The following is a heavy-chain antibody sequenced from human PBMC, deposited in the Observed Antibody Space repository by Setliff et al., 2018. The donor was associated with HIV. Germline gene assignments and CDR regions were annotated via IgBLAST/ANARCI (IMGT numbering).Heavy chain of an antibody. CDR2: IFYSGIT. Sequence: SETLSLTCTVSGGSFTSRSYYWGWIRQPPGKGLEWIGSIFYSGITYYNPSLKSRVTISVDTSKNQFSLNLSSVTAADTAVYYCARVCPPGRYNFWSGYYPKAGYFDYWGQGALVTVSS. V-gene: IGHV4-39*07. D-gene: IGHD3-3*01. J-gene: IGHJ4*02. CDR3: ARVCPPGRYNFWSGYYPKAGYFDY. CDR1: GGSFTSRSYY.